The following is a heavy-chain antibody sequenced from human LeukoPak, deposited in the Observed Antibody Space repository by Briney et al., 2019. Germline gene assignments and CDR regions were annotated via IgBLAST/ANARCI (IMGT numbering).Heavy chain of an antibody. J-gene: IGHJ4*02. Sequence: GRSLRLSCAAAGFTFSSYGMHWVRQAPGKGLEWVAVISYDGSNKYYADSVKGRFTISRDNSKNTLYLQMNSLRAEDTAVYYCAKEKEGPAGLTATFVYWGQGTLVTVSS. CDR1: GFTFSSYG. CDR3: AKEKEGPAGLTATFVY. D-gene: IGHD2-2*01. V-gene: IGHV3-30*18. CDR2: ISYDGSNK.